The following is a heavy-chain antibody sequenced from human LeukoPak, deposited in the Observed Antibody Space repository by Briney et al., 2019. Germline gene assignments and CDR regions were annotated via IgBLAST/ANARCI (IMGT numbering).Heavy chain of an antibody. J-gene: IGHJ4*02. CDR1: GFSFGKYW. V-gene: IGHV3-48*01. Sequence: GGSLRLSCVASGFSFGKYWMNWVRQAPGKGLEWVSQISASETSIKYADSVRGRFTISRDNVKNSVYLQMNSLRAEDTAIYYCVRDNLENQWLERSYWGQGTLVTVSS. CDR3: VRDNLENQWLERSY. CDR2: ISASETSI. D-gene: IGHD6-19*01.